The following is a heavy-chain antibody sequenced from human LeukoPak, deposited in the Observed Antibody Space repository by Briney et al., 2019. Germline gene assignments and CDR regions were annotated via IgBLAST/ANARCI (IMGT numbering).Heavy chain of an antibody. CDR2: IYYSGST. CDR3: ATYYGSGSYHEGWFDP. V-gene: IGHV4-59*08. J-gene: IGHJ5*02. D-gene: IGHD3-10*01. CDR1: GGSISSYY. Sequence: SETLSLTCTVSGGSISSYYWGWIRQPPGKGLEWIGYIYYSGSTNYNPSLKSRVTISVDTSKNQFSLKLSSVTAADTAVYYRATYYGSGSYHEGWFDPWGQGTLVTVSS.